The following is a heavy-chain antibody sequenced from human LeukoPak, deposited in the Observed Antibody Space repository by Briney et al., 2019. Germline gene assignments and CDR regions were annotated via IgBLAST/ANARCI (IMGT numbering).Heavy chain of an antibody. CDR2: IFYRGSI. CDR1: GGSISNYY. J-gene: IGHJ3*02. D-gene: IGHD3/OR15-3a*01. V-gene: IGHV4-59*12. CDR3: ARGVVLGQDDAFDI. Sequence: SETLSLTCTVSGGSISNYYWSWIRQPPGKGLEWIGYIFYRGSIDYSPSLQSRVTISVDTSKNHLSLRLTSVTAADTAVYFCARGVVLGQDDAFDIWGRGTMATVSS.